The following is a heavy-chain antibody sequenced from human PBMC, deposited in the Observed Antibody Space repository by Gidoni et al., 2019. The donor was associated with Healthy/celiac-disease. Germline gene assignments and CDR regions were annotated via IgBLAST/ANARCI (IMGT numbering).Heavy chain of an antibody. CDR1: GFTFSSYS. Sequence: EVQLVESGGGLVQPGGSLRLSCAASGFTFSSYSMNWVRQAPGKGLEWVSYISSRSSTIDYADSVKGRFTIARDNAKNALYLQMNSLRDEDTAVYYCARDLLRYSGIWGQGTLVTVSS. V-gene: IGHV3-48*02. CDR3: ARDLLRYSGI. D-gene: IGHD1-26*01. CDR2: ISSRSSTI. J-gene: IGHJ4*02.